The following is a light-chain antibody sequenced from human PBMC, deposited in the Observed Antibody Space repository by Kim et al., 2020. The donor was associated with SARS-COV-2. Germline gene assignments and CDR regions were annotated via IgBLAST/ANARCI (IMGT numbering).Light chain of an antibody. J-gene: IGLJ2*01. CDR2: QDN. CDR3: QAWDSSTDHVV. Sequence: PGQTATITCSGDKLGDKYACWYQQKPGHSPVLVIYQDNKRPSGIPERFSGSNSGNTATLTISGTQAMDEADYYCQAWDSSTDHVVFGGGTQLTVL. V-gene: IGLV3-1*01. CDR1: KLGDKY.